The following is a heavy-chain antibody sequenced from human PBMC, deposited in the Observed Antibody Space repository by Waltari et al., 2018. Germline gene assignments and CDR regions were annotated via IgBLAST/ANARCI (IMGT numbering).Heavy chain of an antibody. J-gene: IGHJ4*02. CDR1: GFTFSSHW. Sequence: EVQLVESGGGLVQPGGSLRLSCAASGFTFSSHWMHWVRQAPGKGLVWGSRIKSDGSSTRYADSVKGRFTISRDNAKNTLYLQMTSLRAEDTAVYYCARDGVGAGHDLDYWGQGTLVTVSS. CDR3: ARDGVGAGHDLDY. D-gene: IGHD1-26*01. V-gene: IGHV3-74*01. CDR2: IKSDGSST.